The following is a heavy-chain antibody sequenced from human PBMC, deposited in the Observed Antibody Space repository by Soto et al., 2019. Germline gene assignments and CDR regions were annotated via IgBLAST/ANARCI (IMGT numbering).Heavy chain of an antibody. Sequence: GGSLRLSCAASGFTVSSNYMSWVRQAPGKGLEWVSVIYSGGSTYYADSVKGRSTISRDNSKNTLYLQMNSLRAEDTAVYYCARGPTVYYYYGMDVWGQGTTVTVSS. J-gene: IGHJ6*02. D-gene: IGHD4-17*01. CDR2: IYSGGST. CDR3: ARGPTVYYYYGMDV. V-gene: IGHV3-53*01. CDR1: GFTVSSNY.